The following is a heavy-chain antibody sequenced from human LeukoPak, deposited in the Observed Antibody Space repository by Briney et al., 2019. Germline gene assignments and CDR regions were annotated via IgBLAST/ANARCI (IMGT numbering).Heavy chain of an antibody. Sequence: GGSLRLSCAASGFTFSSYAMSWVRQAPGKGLEWVANINQDGSQKYYVDSVKGRFTISRDNAKNSLYLQMNSLRAEDTAVYYCARALAAAGSYWGQGTLVTVSS. J-gene: IGHJ4*02. V-gene: IGHV3-7*01. CDR3: ARALAAAGSY. CDR2: INQDGSQK. D-gene: IGHD6-25*01. CDR1: GFTFSSYA.